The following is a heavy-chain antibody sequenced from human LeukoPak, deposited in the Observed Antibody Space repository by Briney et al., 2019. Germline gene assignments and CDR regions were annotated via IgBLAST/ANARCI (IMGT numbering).Heavy chain of an antibody. CDR2: ISGCGGST. CDR3: AKASWGSGSSYYDYMDV. Sequence: GGSLRHSCAASGFTFSSYAMSEVRQAPGKGLEWVSAISGCGGSTYYADSVKGRFTISRDNSKNTLYLQMNSLRAEDTAVYYCAKASWGSGSSYYDYMDVWGKGTTVIVSS. D-gene: IGHD3-10*01. V-gene: IGHV3-23*01. J-gene: IGHJ6*03. CDR1: GFTFSSYA.